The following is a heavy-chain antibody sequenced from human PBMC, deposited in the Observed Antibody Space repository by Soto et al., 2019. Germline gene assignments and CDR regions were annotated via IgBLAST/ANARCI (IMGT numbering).Heavy chain of an antibody. CDR3: ARVRAYSYGYEDY. J-gene: IGHJ4*02. CDR1: GGSMRSDDYY. D-gene: IGHD5-18*01. Sequence: QVQLQESGPGLVKPSQTLSLTCTVSGGSMRSDDYYWSLIRQPPGKGLEWIGYIYHSGTTYYNPSLQSRVSISLDTSKNQFSLKLSSVTAADTAVYYCARVRAYSYGYEDYWGQGTLVTVSS. V-gene: IGHV4-30-4*01. CDR2: IYHSGTT.